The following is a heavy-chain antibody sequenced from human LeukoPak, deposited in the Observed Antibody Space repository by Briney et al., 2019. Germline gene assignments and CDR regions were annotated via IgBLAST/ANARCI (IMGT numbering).Heavy chain of an antibody. Sequence: GGSLRLSCAASGFTVSSNYMSWVRQAPGKGPEWVSVIYSGGSTYYADSVKGRFTISRDNSKNTLYLQMNSLRAEDTAVYYCASEVETYGMDVWGQGTAVTVS. V-gene: IGHV3-66*01. J-gene: IGHJ6*02. D-gene: IGHD2-2*01. CDR1: GFTVSSNY. CDR2: IYSGGST. CDR3: ASEVETYGMDV.